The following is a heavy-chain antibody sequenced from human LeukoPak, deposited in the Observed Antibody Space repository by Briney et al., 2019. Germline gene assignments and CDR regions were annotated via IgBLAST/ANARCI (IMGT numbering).Heavy chain of an antibody. V-gene: IGHV4-34*01. J-gene: IGHJ4*02. CDR3: HMGYYDSSGYYYADY. CDR1: GGSFSGYY. CDR2: INHSGST. D-gene: IGHD3-22*01. Sequence: SETLSLTCTVYGGSFSGYYWSWIRQPPGKGLEWIGEINHSGSTNYNPSPKSRVTISVDTSKNQFSLKLSSVTAADTAVYYCHMGYYDSSGYYYADYWGQGTLVTVSS.